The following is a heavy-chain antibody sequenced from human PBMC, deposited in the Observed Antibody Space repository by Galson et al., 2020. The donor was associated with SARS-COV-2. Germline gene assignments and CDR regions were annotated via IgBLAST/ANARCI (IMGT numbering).Heavy chain of an antibody. CDR2: IYYSGST. Sequence: SETLSLTCTVSGGSIRSSSYYWGWIRQPPGKGLEWIGSIYYSGSTYYNPSLKSRVTISVDTSKNQFSLKLSSVTAADTAVYYCARFDYGDFTAFDYWGQGTLVTVSS. CDR1: GGSIRSSSYY. V-gene: IGHV4-39*07. CDR3: ARFDYGDFTAFDY. J-gene: IGHJ4*02. D-gene: IGHD4-17*01.